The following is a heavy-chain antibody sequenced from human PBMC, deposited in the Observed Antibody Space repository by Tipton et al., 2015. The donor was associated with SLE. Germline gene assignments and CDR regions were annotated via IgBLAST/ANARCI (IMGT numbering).Heavy chain of an antibody. V-gene: IGHV4-59*11. D-gene: IGHD3-22*01. Sequence: TLSLTCTVSGGSISSHYWSWIRQPPGKGLEWIGYIYYSGSTNYNPSLKSRVTISVDTSKNQFSLKLSPVTAADTAVYYCARDGDYYDSSGYFFDAFDIWGQGTMVTVSS. J-gene: IGHJ3*02. CDR3: ARDGDYYDSSGYFFDAFDI. CDR2: IYYSGST. CDR1: GGSISSHY.